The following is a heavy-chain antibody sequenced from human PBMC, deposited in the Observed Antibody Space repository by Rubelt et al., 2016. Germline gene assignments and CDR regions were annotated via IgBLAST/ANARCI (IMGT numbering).Heavy chain of an antibody. CDR1: GFTFDDYA. CDR2: ISWNSGSI. CDR3: AKDGYYYYGMDV. Sequence: EVQLVESGGGLVQPGRSLRLSCAASGFTFDDYAVHWVRQAPGKGLEWVSGISWNSGSIGYADSVKGRFTISRDNAKNSLYLQMNSLRAEDTALYYCAKDGYYYYGMDVWGQGTTVTVSS. V-gene: IGHV3-9*01. J-gene: IGHJ6*02.